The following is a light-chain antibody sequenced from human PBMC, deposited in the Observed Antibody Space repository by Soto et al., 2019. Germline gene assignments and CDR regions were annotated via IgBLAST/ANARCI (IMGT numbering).Light chain of an antibody. J-gene: IGLJ1*01. CDR3: AAWDDSLNGLV. CDR2: NNN. V-gene: IGLV1-44*01. Sequence: QSVLTQPPSASGTPGQRVTISCSGSSSNIGSNTVNWYQQLPGTAPKLLIYNNNQRPSGVPDRFSGSKSGTSASLAISGHQSEHEADYYCAAWDDSLNGLVFGTGTKVTVL. CDR1: SSNIGSNT.